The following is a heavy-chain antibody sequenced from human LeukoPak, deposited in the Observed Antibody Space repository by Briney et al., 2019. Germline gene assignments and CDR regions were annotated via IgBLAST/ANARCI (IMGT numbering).Heavy chain of an antibody. CDR3: ARAEMATIIGFDY. Sequence: SETLSLTCTVSGGSISSGDYYWGWIRQPPGKGLEWIGYIYYSGSTNYNPSLKSRVTISVDTSKNQFSLKLSSVTAADTAVYYCARAEMATIIGFDYWGQGTLVTVSS. J-gene: IGHJ4*02. D-gene: IGHD5-24*01. CDR1: GGSISSGDYY. V-gene: IGHV4-61*08. CDR2: IYYSGST.